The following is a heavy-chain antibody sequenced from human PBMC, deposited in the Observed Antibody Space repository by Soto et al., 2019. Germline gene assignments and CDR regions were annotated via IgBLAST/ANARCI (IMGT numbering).Heavy chain of an antibody. CDR3: ARVLLAAPLSAFDI. V-gene: IGHV3-21*01. CDR1: GFTFSTYS. Sequence: EVQLVESGGGLVKPGGSLTLSCVAPGFTFSTYSFNWVRQAPGKGLEWVSSITSSSTYTYYADSVKGRFTISTDNAKNSMYLQMNSLRAEDTAVYYCARVLLAAPLSAFDIWGQGTMVTVSS. CDR2: ITSSSTYT. J-gene: IGHJ3*02. D-gene: IGHD6-6*01.